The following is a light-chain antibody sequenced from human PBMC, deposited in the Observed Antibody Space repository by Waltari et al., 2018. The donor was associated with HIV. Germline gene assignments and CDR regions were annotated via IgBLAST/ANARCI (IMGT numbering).Light chain of an antibody. J-gene: IGKJ1*01. CDR2: AAS. Sequence: DIQMTQSPSALSASVGDRVTITCRASQGIRSDLAWYQQKVGRAPRRLIYAASTLQGGVPYRFSGSGSGAEFTLTISSLQPEDFATYYCLQHNAYPRTFGQGTKVEIK. V-gene: IGKV1-17*01. CDR3: LQHNAYPRT. CDR1: QGIRSD.